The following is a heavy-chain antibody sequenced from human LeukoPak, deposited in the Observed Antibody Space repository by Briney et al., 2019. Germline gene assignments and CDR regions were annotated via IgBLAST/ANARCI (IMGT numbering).Heavy chain of an antibody. Sequence: GASVKVSCKASGYTFTGYYMHWVRQAPGQGLEWIGWINPNSGGTNYAQKFQGWVTMTRDTSISTAYMELSRLRSDDTAVYYCARWGSSWSKTEPHAFDIWGQGTMVTVSS. V-gene: IGHV1-2*04. CDR2: INPNSGGT. CDR1: GYTFTGYY. D-gene: IGHD6-13*01. CDR3: ARWGSSWSKTEPHAFDI. J-gene: IGHJ3*02.